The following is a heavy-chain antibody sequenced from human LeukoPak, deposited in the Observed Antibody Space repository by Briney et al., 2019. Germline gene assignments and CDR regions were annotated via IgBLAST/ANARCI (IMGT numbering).Heavy chain of an antibody. CDR2: IYPGDSDT. CDR1: GYTFTTYG. Sequence: GESLKISCKGSGYTFTTYGIGWVRQMPGKGLEWMGIIYPGDSDTRYSPSFQGQVTISADKSISTAYLQWSSLKASDIAMYYCARHRTIGWLDDAFDIWGQGTMVTVSS. D-gene: IGHD6-19*01. J-gene: IGHJ3*02. V-gene: IGHV5-51*01. CDR3: ARHRTIGWLDDAFDI.